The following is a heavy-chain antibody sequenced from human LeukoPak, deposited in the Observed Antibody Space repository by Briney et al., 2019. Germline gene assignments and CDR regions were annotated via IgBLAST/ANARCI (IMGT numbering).Heavy chain of an antibody. Sequence: SGTLSLTCAVYGGSFSGYYWSWIRQPPGKGLEWIGEINHSGSTNYNPSLKSRVTISVDTSKNQFSLKLSSVTAADTALYYCARLRSGPLDYWGQGTLVTVSS. CDR1: GGSFSGYY. CDR3: ARLRSGPLDY. D-gene: IGHD3-3*01. V-gene: IGHV4-34*01. J-gene: IGHJ4*02. CDR2: INHSGST.